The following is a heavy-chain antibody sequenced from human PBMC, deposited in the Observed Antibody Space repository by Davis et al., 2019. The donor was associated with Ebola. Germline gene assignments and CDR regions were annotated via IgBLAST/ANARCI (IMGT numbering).Heavy chain of an antibody. J-gene: IGHJ4*02. Sequence: GGSLRLSCVVSGFSIRDYWMHWVRQAPGKGLEWVSDISSGGGAPYYADSVKGRFTTFRDNPKNTLYLQMNSLRADDTAVYYCAKQRGVGAIDYDYWGRGTVVTVSS. CDR2: ISSGGGAP. D-gene: IGHD1-26*01. CDR1: GFSIRDYW. CDR3: AKQRGVGAIDYDY. V-gene: IGHV3-23*01.